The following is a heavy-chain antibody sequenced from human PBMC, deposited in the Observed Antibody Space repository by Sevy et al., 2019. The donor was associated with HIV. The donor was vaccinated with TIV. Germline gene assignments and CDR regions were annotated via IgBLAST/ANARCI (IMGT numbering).Heavy chain of an antibody. CDR2: IYTSGST. CDR3: AREGVGYYDFWSGYYGLDY. V-gene: IGHV4-4*07. J-gene: IGHJ4*02. D-gene: IGHD3-3*01. CDR1: GGSISSYY. Sequence: SETLSLTCTVSGGSISSYYWSWIRQPAGKGLELIGRIYTSGSTNYNPSLKSRVTMSVDTSKNQFSLKLSSVTAADTAVYYCAREGVGYYDFWSGYYGLDYWGQGTLVTVSS.